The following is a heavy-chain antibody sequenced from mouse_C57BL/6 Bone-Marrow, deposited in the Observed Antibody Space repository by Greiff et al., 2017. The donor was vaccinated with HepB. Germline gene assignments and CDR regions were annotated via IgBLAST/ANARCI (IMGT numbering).Heavy chain of an antibody. CDR2: ISSGGSYT. V-gene: IGHV5-6*02. CDR1: GFTFSSYG. Sequence: EVKLVESGGDLVKPGGSLKLSCAASGFTFSSYGMSWVRPTPDKRLEWVATISSGGSYTYYPDSVKGRFTISRDNAKNTLYLQMSSLKSEDTAMYYCARHGDGYWGQGTTLTVSS. D-gene: IGHD3-3*01. J-gene: IGHJ2*01. CDR3: ARHGDGY.